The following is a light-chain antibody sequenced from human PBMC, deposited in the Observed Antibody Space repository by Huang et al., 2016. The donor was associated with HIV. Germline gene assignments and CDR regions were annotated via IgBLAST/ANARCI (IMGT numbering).Light chain of an antibody. Sequence: EIVLTQSPATLSLSPGERATLSCRASQSVSTFLAWYQQKPDQAPRLLIHDASNRAAGIPARFSGSGSGTDFTLTISSLEPEDFAVYYCQQRSNWPTFGPGTKVDIK. CDR2: DAS. J-gene: IGKJ3*01. V-gene: IGKV3-11*01. CDR3: QQRSNWPT. CDR1: QSVSTF.